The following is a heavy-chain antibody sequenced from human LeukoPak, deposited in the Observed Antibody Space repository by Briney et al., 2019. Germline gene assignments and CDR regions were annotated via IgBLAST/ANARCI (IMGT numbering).Heavy chain of an antibody. Sequence: PGGSLRLSCAASGFTFSSYEMNWVRQAPGKGLEWVSYISSSSSTIYYADSVKGRFTISRDNAKNSLYLQMNSLRAEDTAVYYCAREHDYYDSSGYFQRAPDYWGQGTLVTVSS. V-gene: IGHV3-48*01. CDR2: ISSSSSTI. D-gene: IGHD3-22*01. CDR1: GFTFSSYE. J-gene: IGHJ4*02. CDR3: AREHDYYDSSGYFQRAPDY.